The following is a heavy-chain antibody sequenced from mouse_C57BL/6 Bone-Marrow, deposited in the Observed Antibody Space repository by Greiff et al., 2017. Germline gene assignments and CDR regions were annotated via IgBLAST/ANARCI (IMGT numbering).Heavy chain of an antibody. CDR2: IDPENGDT. CDR3: STGNYSPFAD. V-gene: IGHV14-4*01. CDR1: GFNINDDY. J-gene: IGHJ3*01. Sequence: VQLQQPGAELVRPGASVKLSCTASGFNINDDYMHWVKQRPEQGLEWIGWIDPENGDTEYASKFQGKATITADTSSNTAYLQLSSLTSEDAAVXCCSTGNYSPFADWGQGTMVTVSA. D-gene: IGHD1-1*01.